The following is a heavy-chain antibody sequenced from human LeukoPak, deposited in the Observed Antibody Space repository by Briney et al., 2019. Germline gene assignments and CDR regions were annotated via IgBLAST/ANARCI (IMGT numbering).Heavy chain of an antibody. CDR3: AREPDIYALGD. CDR2: ISSSSSYI. CDR1: GFTFSSYS. V-gene: IGHV3-21*01. J-gene: IGHJ4*02. Sequence: GGPLRLSCAASGFTFSSYSMNWVRQAPGKGLEWVSSISSSSSYIYYADSVKGRFTISRDNAKNSLYLQMNSLRAEDTAVYYCAREPDIYALGDWGQGTLVTVSS. D-gene: IGHD2-15*01.